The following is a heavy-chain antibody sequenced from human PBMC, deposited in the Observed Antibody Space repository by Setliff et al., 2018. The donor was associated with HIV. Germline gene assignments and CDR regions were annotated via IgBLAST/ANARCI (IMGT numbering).Heavy chain of an antibody. V-gene: IGHV1-69*05. D-gene: IGHD6-13*01. J-gene: IGHJ5*02. CDR3: ARGSWSSSWSSNWFDP. CDR1: GGTFSSYA. CDR2: IIPIFGTA. Sequence: PSVKVSCKASGGTFSSYAISWVRQAPGQGLEWMGGIIPIFGTANYAQKFQGRVTITTDESTSTAYMELSSLRSGDTAVYYCARGSWSSSWSSNWFDPWVPETLLVTVSS.